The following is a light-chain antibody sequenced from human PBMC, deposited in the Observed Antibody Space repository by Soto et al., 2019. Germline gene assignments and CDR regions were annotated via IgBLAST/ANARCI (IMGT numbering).Light chain of an antibody. V-gene: IGLV4-69*01. CDR3: QTWGTGIWV. CDR2: VNSDGRH. J-gene: IGLJ3*02. CDR1: SGHSSYA. Sequence: QLVLTQSPSASASLGASVKLTCTLSSGHSSYAIAWHQQQPQKGPRYLMKVNSDGRHSKGDGIPDRFSGSTSGTERYLTISSIQSEDEADYYCQTWGTGIWVFGGGTKLTVL.